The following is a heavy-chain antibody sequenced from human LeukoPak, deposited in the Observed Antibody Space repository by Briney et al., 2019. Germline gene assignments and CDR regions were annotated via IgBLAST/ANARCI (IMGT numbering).Heavy chain of an antibody. CDR1: GFTFSSYW. V-gene: IGHV3-74*01. J-gene: IGHJ4*02. CDR2: INSDGSST. CDR3: AGVDPTFGGVIVNLDY. D-gene: IGHD3-16*02. Sequence: PGGSLRLSCAASGFTFSSYWMHWVRQAPGKGLVWVSRINSDGSSTSYADSVKGRFTISRDNAKNTLYLQMNSLRAEDTAVYYCAGVDPTFGGVIVNLDYWGQGTLVTVSS.